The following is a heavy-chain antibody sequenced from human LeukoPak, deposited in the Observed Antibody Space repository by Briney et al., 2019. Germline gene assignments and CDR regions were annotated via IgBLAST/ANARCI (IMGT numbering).Heavy chain of an antibody. CDR1: GGSFSGYY. Sequence: SETLSLTCAVYGGSFSGYYWSWIRQPPGKGLEWIGEINHSGSTNYNPSLKSRVTISVDTSKNQFSLKLSSVTAADMAVYYCASTNQPGYCSSTSCYTSHEYFQHWGQGTLVTVSS. J-gene: IGHJ1*01. D-gene: IGHD2-2*02. CDR3: ASTNQPGYCSSTSCYTSHEYFQH. CDR2: INHSGST. V-gene: IGHV4-34*01.